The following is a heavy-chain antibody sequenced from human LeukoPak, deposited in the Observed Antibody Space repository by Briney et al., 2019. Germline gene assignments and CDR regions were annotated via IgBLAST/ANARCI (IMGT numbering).Heavy chain of an antibody. CDR1: GGSFSGYY. D-gene: IGHD4-17*01. Sequence: SETLSLTCAVYGGSFSGYYWSWIRQPPGKGLEWIGEINHSGSTNYNPSLKSRVTISVDTSKNQFSLKLSSVTAADTAVYYCARYGDYAGPDYWGQRTLVTVSS. J-gene: IGHJ4*02. CDR2: INHSGST. V-gene: IGHV4-34*01. CDR3: ARYGDYAGPDY.